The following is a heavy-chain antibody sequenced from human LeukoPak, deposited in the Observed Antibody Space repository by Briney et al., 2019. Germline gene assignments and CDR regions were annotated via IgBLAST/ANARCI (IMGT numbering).Heavy chain of an antibody. Sequence: GGSLRLSCAASGFTFSSYGMHWFRQAPGKGLEWVAVIWYDGSNRYYADSVKGRFTISRDNSKNTLYLQMNSLRAEDTAVYYCARDGVLGYCSSTSGYTYPYYYYYMDVWGKGTTVTVSS. CDR2: IWYDGSNR. CDR1: GFTFSSYG. J-gene: IGHJ6*03. CDR3: ARDGVLGYCSSTSGYTYPYYYYYMDV. V-gene: IGHV3-33*01. D-gene: IGHD2-2*02.